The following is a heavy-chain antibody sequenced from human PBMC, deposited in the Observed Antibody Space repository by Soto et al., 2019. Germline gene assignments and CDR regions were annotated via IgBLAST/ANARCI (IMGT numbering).Heavy chain of an antibody. D-gene: IGHD3-16*01. CDR2: IYHSGST. Sequence: PSETLSLTCAVSGGSISSGGYSWSWIRQPPGKGLEWIGYIYHSGSTYYNPSLKSRVTISVDRSKNQFSLKLSSVTAADTAVYYCARGREEGGDFDYWGQGNLVTVSS. CDR1: GGSISSGGYS. J-gene: IGHJ4*02. V-gene: IGHV4-30-2*01. CDR3: ARGREEGGDFDY.